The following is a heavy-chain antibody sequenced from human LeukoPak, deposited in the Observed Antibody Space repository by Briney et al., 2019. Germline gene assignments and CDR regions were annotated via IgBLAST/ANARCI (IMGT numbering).Heavy chain of an antibody. CDR1: GYTFTSYS. CDR2: ISGYNGNT. D-gene: IGHD3-22*01. J-gene: IGHJ3*02. V-gene: IGHV1-18*01. Sequence: VASVKVSCKAPGYTFTSYSVSWVRQAPGQGLEWLGWISGYNGNTNYPQKLQGRVTLTTDTSTNTAYMELRSLRSDDTAVYYCARDWDYDRSGHWVAQGSAGGFDIWGQGTMITVSS. CDR3: ARDWDYDRSGHWVAQGSAGGFDI.